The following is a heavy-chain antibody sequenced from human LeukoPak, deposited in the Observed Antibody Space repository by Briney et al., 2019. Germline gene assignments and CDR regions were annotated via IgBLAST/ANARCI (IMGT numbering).Heavy chain of an antibody. J-gene: IGHJ5*02. CDR1: GGSISSGHYY. CDR2: IYYSGST. Sequence: PSETLSLTCTVSGGSISSGHYYWSWIRQPPGKGLEWIGDIYYSGSTYYNPSLKSRVTMSVVTSKNQFSLKLSSVTAADTAVYYCARTYCSGGSCPVNWFDPWGQGTLVTVSS. CDR3: ARTYCSGGSCPVNWFDP. V-gene: IGHV4-30-4*01. D-gene: IGHD2-15*01.